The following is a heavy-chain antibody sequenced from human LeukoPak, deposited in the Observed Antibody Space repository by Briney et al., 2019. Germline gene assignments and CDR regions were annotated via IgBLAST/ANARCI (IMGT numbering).Heavy chain of an antibody. Sequence: SETLSLTCTVSGGSISSYYRSWIRQPPGKGLEWIGYIYYTGGTNYNPSLKSRVTISVDTSKNQFSLKLSSVTAADTAVYYCARGYSSGWYINWGQGTLVTVSS. CDR3: ARGYSSGWYIN. V-gene: IGHV4-59*01. CDR2: IYYTGGT. D-gene: IGHD6-19*01. J-gene: IGHJ4*02. CDR1: GGSISSYY.